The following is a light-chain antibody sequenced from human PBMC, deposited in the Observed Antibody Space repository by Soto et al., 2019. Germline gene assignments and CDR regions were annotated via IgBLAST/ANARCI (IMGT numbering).Light chain of an antibody. CDR2: AAS. CDR1: QSISSY. Sequence: QMTHPPSSLSSCVGDRVTITCLASQSISSYLNWYQQKPGKAPKLLIYAASSLQSGVPSRFSGSGSGKDFTLTISSLQPEDFATYYCQQSYSTPPVFGQGTKVDIK. J-gene: IGKJ1*01. V-gene: IGKV1-39*01. CDR3: QQSYSTPPV.